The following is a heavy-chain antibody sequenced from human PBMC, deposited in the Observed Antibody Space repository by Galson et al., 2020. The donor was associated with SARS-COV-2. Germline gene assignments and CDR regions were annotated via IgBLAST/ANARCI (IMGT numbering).Heavy chain of an antibody. Sequence: GGSLRLSCAASGFTFSSYSMNWVRQAPGKGLEWVSSISSSSSYIYYADSVKGRFTISRDNAKNSLYLQMNSLRAEDTAVYYCASLAEAGNLYYYYGMDVWGQGTTVTVSS. CDR1: GFTFSSYS. D-gene: IGHD6-13*01. J-gene: IGHJ6*02. CDR3: ASLAEAGNLYYYYGMDV. CDR2: ISSSSSYI. V-gene: IGHV3-21*01.